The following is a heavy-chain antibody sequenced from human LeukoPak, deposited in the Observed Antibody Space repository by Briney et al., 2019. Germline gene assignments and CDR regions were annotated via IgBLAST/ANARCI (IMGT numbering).Heavy chain of an antibody. CDR3: TSPTGY. V-gene: IGHV3-73*01. Sequence: GGSLRLPCAASGFTFSGSAMHWVRQASGKGLEWVGRIRSKANSYATAYAASVKGRFTISRNDSKNAAYLQMNSLKTEDTAVYYCTSPTGYWGQGTLVTVSS. CDR1: GFTFSGSA. CDR2: IRSKANSYAT. J-gene: IGHJ4*02.